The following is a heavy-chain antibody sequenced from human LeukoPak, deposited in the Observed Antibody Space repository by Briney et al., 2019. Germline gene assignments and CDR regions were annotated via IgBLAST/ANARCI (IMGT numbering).Heavy chain of an antibody. J-gene: IGHJ4*02. V-gene: IGHV1-2*02. CDR2: INPNSGGT. CDR3: ARDLPYYYGSGSYYDFDY. Sequence: PQASVKVSCKASGYTFTGYYMHWVRQAPGQGLEWMGWINPNSGGTNYAQKFQGRVTMTTDTSTSTAYMELRSLRSDDTAVYYCARDLPYYYGSGSYYDFDYWGQGTLVTVSS. D-gene: IGHD3-10*01. CDR1: GYTFTGYY.